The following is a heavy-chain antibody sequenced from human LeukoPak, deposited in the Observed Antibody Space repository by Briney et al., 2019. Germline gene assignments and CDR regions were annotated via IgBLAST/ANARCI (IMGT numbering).Heavy chain of an antibody. CDR1: GGTFSSYA. J-gene: IGHJ4*02. D-gene: IGHD1-26*01. CDR2: IIPIFGTA. CDR3: ARGGGSYHVDY. Sequence: SVKVSCKASGGTFSSYAISWVRQAPGQGLEWMGGIIPIFGTANYAQKLQGRVTMTTDTSTSTAYMELRSLRSDDTAVYYCARGGGSYHVDYWGQGTLVTVSS. V-gene: IGHV1-69*05.